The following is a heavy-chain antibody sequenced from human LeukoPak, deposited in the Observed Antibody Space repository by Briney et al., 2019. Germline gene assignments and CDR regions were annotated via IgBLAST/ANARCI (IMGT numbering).Heavy chain of an antibody. V-gene: IGHV1-69*01. J-gene: IGHJ4*02. CDR2: IIPIFGTA. CDR3: ARWDGWLRFDY. CDR1: GGTFSSYA. Sequence: GSSVTVPCKASGGTFSSYAISWVRQAPGQGLEWMGGIIPIFGTANYAQKFQGRVTITADESTSTAYMELSSLRSEDTAVYYCARWDGWLRFDYWGQGTLVTVSS. D-gene: IGHD5-12*01.